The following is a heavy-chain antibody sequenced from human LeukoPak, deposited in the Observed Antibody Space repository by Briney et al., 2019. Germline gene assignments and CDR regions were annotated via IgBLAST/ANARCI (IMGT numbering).Heavy chain of an antibody. D-gene: IGHD6-13*01. J-gene: IGHJ3*02. CDR2: ISWNSGSI. V-gene: IGHV3-9*01. CDR3: AKDWFDLGYSSSRQAFDI. CDR1: GFTFDDYA. Sequence: PGGSLRLSCAASGFTFDDYAMHWVRQAPGKGLEWVSGISWNSGSIGYADSVKGRFTISRDNAKNSLYLQMNSLRAEDTALYYCAKDWFDLGYSSSRQAFDIWGQGTMVTVSS.